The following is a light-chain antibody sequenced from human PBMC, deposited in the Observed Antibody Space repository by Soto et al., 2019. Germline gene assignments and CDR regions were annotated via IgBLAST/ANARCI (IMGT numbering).Light chain of an antibody. CDR3: QQRGSWPIT. CDR2: DAS. J-gene: IGKJ5*01. CDR1: QSVSKY. Sequence: EIVLTQSPATLSLSPGERATLSCRASQSVSKYLAWYQQKPGQAPRLLIYDASNRAAGIPARFSGSGSGTNFTLTISSLEPEDFAVYYCQQRGSWPITFGQGTRLAIK. V-gene: IGKV3-11*01.